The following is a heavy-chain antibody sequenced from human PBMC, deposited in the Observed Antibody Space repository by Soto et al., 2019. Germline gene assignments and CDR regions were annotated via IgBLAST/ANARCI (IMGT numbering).Heavy chain of an antibody. CDR2: INHSGST. J-gene: IGHJ4*02. D-gene: IGHD3-10*01. CDR3: ELGVGDASGSYYIDN. CDR1: GGSFNNYY. V-gene: IGHV4-34*01. Sequence: SETLCLTCAVYGGSFNNYYWNWIRQFPGKGLEWIGEINHSGSTKYNPSLKSRVTVSVDTSKNQFSLKLSSVTAADTAVYFCELGVGDASGSYYIDNWGQGTLVTVS.